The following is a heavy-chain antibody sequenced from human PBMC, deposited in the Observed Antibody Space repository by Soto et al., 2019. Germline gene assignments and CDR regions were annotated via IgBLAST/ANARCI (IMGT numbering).Heavy chain of an antibody. CDR2: ISAYNGNT. J-gene: IGHJ6*02. Sequence: ASVKVSCKSSGYTFISHSITWVRQAPGQGLEWMGRISAYNGNTNYAQKLQGRVTMTTDTSTNTAYMELRNLRSDDAAVYYCARGAFCGGAPGCRDMDVWGQGTTVTVSS. CDR1: GYTFISHS. D-gene: IGHD2-21*01. CDR3: ARGAFCGGAPGCRDMDV. V-gene: IGHV1-18*01.